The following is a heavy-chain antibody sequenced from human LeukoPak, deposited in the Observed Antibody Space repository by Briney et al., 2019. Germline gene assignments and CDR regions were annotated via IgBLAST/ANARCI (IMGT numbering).Heavy chain of an antibody. CDR2: IYYSGST. Sequence: SETLSLTCTVSGYSISSGYYWGWIRQPPGKGLEWIGSIYYSGSTYYNPSLKSRVTISVDTSKNQFSLKLSSVTAADTAVYYCARLTAVNYFDYWGQGTLVTVSS. J-gene: IGHJ4*02. CDR1: GYSISSGYY. D-gene: IGHD3-22*01. V-gene: IGHV4-38-2*02. CDR3: ARLTAVNYFDY.